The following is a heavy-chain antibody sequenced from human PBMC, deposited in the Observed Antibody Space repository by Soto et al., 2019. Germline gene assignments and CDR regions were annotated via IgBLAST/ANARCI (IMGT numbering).Heavy chain of an antibody. J-gene: IGHJ6*02. V-gene: IGHV1-69*06. CDR1: RGTFNSYS. CDR2: IIPIFGTA. D-gene: IGHD3-9*01. CDR3: ARDNDIVTGAVGWYYYYGMDV. Sequence: SVKVSCKASRGTFNSYSSRWVRQAPLQRIEWLGEIIPIFGTANYAQKFQGRVTINADKSTSTAYMELSSLRSEDTAVYYCARDNDIVTGAVGWYYYYGMDVWGQGTTVTVSS.